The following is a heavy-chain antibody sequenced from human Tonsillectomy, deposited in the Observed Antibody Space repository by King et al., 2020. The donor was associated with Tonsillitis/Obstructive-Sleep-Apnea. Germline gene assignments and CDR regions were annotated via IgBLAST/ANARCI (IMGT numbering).Heavy chain of an antibody. CDR3: AKDLSSAADSYGMDV. Sequence: VQLVESGGGVVQPGRSLRLSCAASGFTFSNYGMHWVRQAPGKGLEWVAVISYDGSNKYYADSVKGRFTISRDNSKNTLYLQMNSLRAEDTAVYYCAKDLSSAADSYGMDVWGQGTTVTVSS. D-gene: IGHD6-13*01. CDR1: GFTFSNYG. CDR2: ISYDGSNK. V-gene: IGHV3-30*18. J-gene: IGHJ6*02.